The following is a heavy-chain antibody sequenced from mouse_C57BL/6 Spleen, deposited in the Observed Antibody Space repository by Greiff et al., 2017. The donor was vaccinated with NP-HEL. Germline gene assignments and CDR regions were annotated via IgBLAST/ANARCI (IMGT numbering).Heavy chain of an antibody. D-gene: IGHD2-2*01. CDR2: IYPGDGDT. CDR3: ARRHYGYDEGPFDY. Sequence: QVQLQQSGAELVKPGASVKISCKASGYAFSSYWMNWVKQRPGKGLEWIGQIYPGDGDTNYNGKFKGKATLTADKSSSTAYMQLSSLTSEDSAVYFCARRHYGYDEGPFDYWGQGTTLTVPS. V-gene: IGHV1-80*01. J-gene: IGHJ2*01. CDR1: GYAFSSYW.